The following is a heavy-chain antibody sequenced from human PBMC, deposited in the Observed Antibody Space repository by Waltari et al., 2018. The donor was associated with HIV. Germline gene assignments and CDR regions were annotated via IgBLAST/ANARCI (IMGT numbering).Heavy chain of an antibody. CDR3: VTKYTYGRGGFS. CDR1: GFRFSDYE. J-gene: IGHJ5*02. CDR2: ISSGGSTL. Sequence: EVQLVESGGGLVQPGGSLRLSCATSGFRFSDYEIQWVRQAPGKGLQWVSYISSGGSTLYYADSVKGRFTISRDNAKKSLFLQMNSLRAEDTAVYYCVTKYTYGRGGFSWGPRTLVSVSS. D-gene: IGHD4-17*01. V-gene: IGHV3-48*03.